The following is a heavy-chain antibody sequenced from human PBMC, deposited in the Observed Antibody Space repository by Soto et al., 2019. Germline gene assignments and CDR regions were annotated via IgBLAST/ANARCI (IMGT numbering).Heavy chain of an antibody. Sequence: PSQTLSVTRAFCGASVSNNVATRNWIRQSPSRGLEWLGRAYYRSRWLYDYATSVRGRITINPDTSKNRFSLQLNSVTPEDTAVYYCARDPPDFNSGFDYWGQGTPVTVSS. CDR3: ARDPPDFNSGFDY. CDR1: GASVSNNVAT. J-gene: IGHJ4*02. V-gene: IGHV6-1*01. CDR2: AYYRSRWLY. D-gene: IGHD2-15*01.